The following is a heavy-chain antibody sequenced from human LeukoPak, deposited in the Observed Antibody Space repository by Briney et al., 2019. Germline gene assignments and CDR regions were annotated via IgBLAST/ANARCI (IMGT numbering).Heavy chain of an antibody. CDR3: AKWAGDVTHANAWYGSPDH. CDR2: ISGTGDDT. CDR1: EFTFRAYA. Sequence: RGSLRLSSAASEFTFRAYALTWVRQAPGKGLEWVSSISGTGDDTYYADSVKGRFTISRDNSKDTLFLLMSSLRAEDTAVYYCAKWAGDVTHANAWYGSPDHWGLGTPVTVSS. J-gene: IGHJ4*02. D-gene: IGHD6-13*01. V-gene: IGHV3-23*01.